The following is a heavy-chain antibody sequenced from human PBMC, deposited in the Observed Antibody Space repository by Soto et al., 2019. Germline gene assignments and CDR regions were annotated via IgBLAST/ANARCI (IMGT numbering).Heavy chain of an antibody. J-gene: IGHJ4*02. V-gene: IGHV3-30*03. Sequence: PGGSLRLSCAASGFSFSTYGMHWVRQAPGKGLEWVAFISDNGSNKYYADSVKGRFTISRDNAKNSLYLQMNSLRAEDTAVYYCARDDFPYYDDSSGYHFDYWGQGALVTVSS. CDR1: GFSFSTYG. D-gene: IGHD3-22*01. CDR2: ISDNGSNK. CDR3: ARDDFPYYDDSSGYHFDY.